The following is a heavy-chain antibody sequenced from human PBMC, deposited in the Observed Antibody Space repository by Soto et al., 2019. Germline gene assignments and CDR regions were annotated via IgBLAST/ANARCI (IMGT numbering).Heavy chain of an antibody. CDR2: IYYSGST. J-gene: IGHJ6*03. CDR3: ARIYLRFLEWSVGHYYYYYMDV. D-gene: IGHD3-3*01. V-gene: IGHV4-39*01. Sequence: SETLSLTCTVSGGSISSSSYYWGWIRQPPGKGLEWIGSIYYSGSTYYNPSLKSRVTISVDTSKNQFSLKLSSVTAADTAVYYCARIYLRFLEWSVGHYYYYYMDVWGKGTTVTVSS. CDR1: GGSISSSSYY.